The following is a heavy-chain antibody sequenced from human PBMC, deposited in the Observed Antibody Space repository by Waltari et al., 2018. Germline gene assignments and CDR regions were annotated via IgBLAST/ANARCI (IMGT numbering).Heavy chain of an antibody. Sequence: EVQLLESGGGLVQPGGSLRLSCAASGFTFSRSAMSWVRQAPGKGLEGVSGISGSGDRTDDADSVKGRFTISRDNSKNTLSLQMNSLRVEDTAIYYCAKGANPQHPYHFENWGQGTLVTVSS. CDR3: AKGANPQHPYHFEN. J-gene: IGHJ4*02. CDR2: ISGSGDRT. V-gene: IGHV3-23*01. CDR1: GFTFSRSA.